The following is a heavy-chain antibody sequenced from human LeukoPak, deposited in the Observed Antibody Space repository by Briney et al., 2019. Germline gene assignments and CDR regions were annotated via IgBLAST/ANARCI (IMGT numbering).Heavy chain of an antibody. J-gene: IGHJ4*02. D-gene: IGHD6-13*01. CDR2: INPSGGST. Sequence: ASVKVSCKASGYTFTSYYMHWVRQAPGQGLEWMGIINPSGGSTSYAQKFQGRVTMTRDTSTSTVYMELSSLRSEDTAVYYCAGAIAAAASLDYWGQGTLVTVSS. V-gene: IGHV1-46*01. CDR3: AGAIAAAASLDY. CDR1: GYTFTSYY.